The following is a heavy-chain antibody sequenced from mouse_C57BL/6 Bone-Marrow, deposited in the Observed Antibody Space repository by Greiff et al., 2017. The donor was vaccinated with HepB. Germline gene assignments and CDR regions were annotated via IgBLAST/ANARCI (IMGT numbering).Heavy chain of an antibody. J-gene: IGHJ3*01. D-gene: IGHD2-2*01. V-gene: IGHV1-72*01. Sequence: QVQLKQPGAELVKPGASVKLSCKASGSTFTSYWMHWVKQRPGRGLAWIGRIDPNSGGTKYNEKLKSKCTLTVDKPSITAYMQLSSLTSEDSAVYYFARGGLSFAYWGQGTLVTVSA. CDR2: IDPNSGGT. CDR1: GSTFTSYW. CDR3: ARGGLSFAY.